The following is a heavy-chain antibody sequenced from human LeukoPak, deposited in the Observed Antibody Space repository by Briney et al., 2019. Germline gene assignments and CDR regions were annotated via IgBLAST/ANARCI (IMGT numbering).Heavy chain of an antibody. V-gene: IGHV1-18*01. J-gene: IGHJ4*02. CDR3: ARDREAFITGTTWGDY. D-gene: IGHD1-20*01. CDR2: ISAYNGNT. CDR1: GYTFTSYG. Sequence: ASVKVSCKASGYTFTSYGISWVRQAPGQGLEWMGWISAYNGNTNYAQKLQGRVTMTTDTSTSTAYMELRSLRSDDTAVYYCARDREAFITGTTWGDYWGQGTLVTVSS.